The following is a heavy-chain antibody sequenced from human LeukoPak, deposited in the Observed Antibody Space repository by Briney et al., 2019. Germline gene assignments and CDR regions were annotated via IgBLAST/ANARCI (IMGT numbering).Heavy chain of an antibody. Sequence: PSETLSLTCAVYGGSFSGYYWSWIRQPPGKGLEWIGYIDYSGSTNYNPSLKSRVTISVDTSKNQSFLKLSSVTAADTAVYYCARHGGSWTFDSWGQGTLVTVSS. CDR3: ARHGGSWTFDS. J-gene: IGHJ4*02. CDR2: IDYSGST. V-gene: IGHV4-59*08. D-gene: IGHD6-13*01. CDR1: GGSFSGYY.